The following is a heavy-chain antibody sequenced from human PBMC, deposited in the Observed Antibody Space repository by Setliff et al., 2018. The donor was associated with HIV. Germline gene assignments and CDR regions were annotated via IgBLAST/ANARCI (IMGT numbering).Heavy chain of an antibody. CDR3: AKEGGSERMPFFYYYMDV. CDR1: GFSFRTYA. V-gene: IGHV3-43*01. D-gene: IGHD3-10*01. J-gene: IGHJ6*03. CDR2: ISWDGATT. Sequence: GSLRLSCAASGFSFRTYAMHWVRQVPGKGLEWVALISWDGATTNYADSAKGRFTISRDSSKNSLYLQMNSLRTEDTALYYCAKEGGSERMPFFYYYMDVWGKGTTVTVSS.